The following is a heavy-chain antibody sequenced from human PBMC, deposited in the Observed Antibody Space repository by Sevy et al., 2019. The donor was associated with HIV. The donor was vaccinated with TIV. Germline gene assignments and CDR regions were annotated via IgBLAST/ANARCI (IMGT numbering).Heavy chain of an antibody. J-gene: IGHJ6*02. CDR1: GYTFTGYY. Sequence: ASVKVSCKASGYTFTGYYMHWLRQAPGQGLEWMGWINPNSGGTNYAQKFQGRVTMTRDTSISTAYMELSRLRSDDTAVYYCARVGFTVTTISYYYGMDVWGQGTTVTVSS. D-gene: IGHD4-4*01. V-gene: IGHV1-2*02. CDR3: ARVGFTVTTISYYYGMDV. CDR2: INPNSGGT.